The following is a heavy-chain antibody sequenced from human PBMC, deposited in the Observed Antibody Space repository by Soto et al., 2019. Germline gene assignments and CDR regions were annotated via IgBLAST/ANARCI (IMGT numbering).Heavy chain of an antibody. J-gene: IGHJ5*02. CDR2: IYYSGST. D-gene: IGHD5-12*01. Sequence: SETLSLTCTVSVGSIISYYWSWIRQPPGKGLEWIGYIYYSGSTNYNPSLKSRVTISVDTSKNQFSLKLSSVTAADTAVYYCARGLNSGYDFFPWFDPWGQGTLVTVSS. CDR1: VGSIISYY. CDR3: ARGLNSGYDFFPWFDP. V-gene: IGHV4-59*01.